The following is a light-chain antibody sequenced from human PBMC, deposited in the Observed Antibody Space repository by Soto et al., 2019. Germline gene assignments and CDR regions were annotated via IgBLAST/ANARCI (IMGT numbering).Light chain of an antibody. J-gene: IGKJ5*01. CDR2: AAS. CDR1: QGISRW. V-gene: IGKV1D-12*01. Sequence: DIQMTQSPSSVSASVGDRVTITCRASQGISRWLAWYQQKPGKAPKLLVYAASSLQSGVPSRFSGSGSGTDFTLNISSLQPEDFASYYCQQANSFPITFGQGTRLEIK. CDR3: QQANSFPIT.